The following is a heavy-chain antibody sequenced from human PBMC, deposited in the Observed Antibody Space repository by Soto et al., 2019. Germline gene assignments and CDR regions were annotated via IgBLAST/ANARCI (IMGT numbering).Heavy chain of an antibody. CDR3: ARVPIAVAAPFDY. D-gene: IGHD6-19*01. Sequence: SETLSLTCTVSGGSVSSGSYYRSWIRQPPGKGLEWIGYIYYSGSTNYNPSLKSRVTISVDTSKNQFSLKLSSVTAADTAVYYCARVPIAVAAPFDYWGQGTLVTVSS. CDR1: GGSVSSGSYY. CDR2: IYYSGST. V-gene: IGHV4-61*01. J-gene: IGHJ4*02.